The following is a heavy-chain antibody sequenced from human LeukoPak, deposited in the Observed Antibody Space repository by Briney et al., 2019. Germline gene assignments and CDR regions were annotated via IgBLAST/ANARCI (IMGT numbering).Heavy chain of an antibody. Sequence: GGSLRLSCAASGFTFSSYGMHWVRQAPGKGLEWVAVISYDGSNKYYADSVKGRFTISRDNSKNTLYLQMNSLRAEDTAVYYCARERGFSGYESFDYWGQGTLVTLSS. J-gene: IGHJ4*02. CDR2: ISYDGSNK. CDR1: GFTFSSYG. V-gene: IGHV3-30*03. CDR3: ARERGFSGYESFDY. D-gene: IGHD5-12*01.